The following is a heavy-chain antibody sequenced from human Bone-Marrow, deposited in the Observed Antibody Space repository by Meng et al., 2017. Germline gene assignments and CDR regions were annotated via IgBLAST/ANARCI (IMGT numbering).Heavy chain of an antibody. CDR1: GGSFSGYY. CDR2: INHSGST. J-gene: IGHJ4*02. Sequence: SETLSLTCAVYGGSFSGYYRSWIRQPPGKGLEWIGEINHSGSTNYNPSLKSRVTISVDTSKNQFSLKLSSVTAADTAVYYCARGRPRVLLWFGEFFYFDYWGQGTLVTVSS. D-gene: IGHD3-10*01. CDR3: ARGRPRVLLWFGEFFYFDY. V-gene: IGHV4-34*01.